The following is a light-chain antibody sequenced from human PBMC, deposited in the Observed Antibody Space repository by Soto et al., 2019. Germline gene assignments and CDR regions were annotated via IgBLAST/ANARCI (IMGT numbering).Light chain of an antibody. CDR3: QQYYNWPLS. J-gene: IGKJ1*01. Sequence: EIVMTQSPATLSVSPGERATLSCRASQSVSSNLAWYLQKPGQAPTLLIYGASTRATGIPARFSGSGSGTEFTLTISSLQSEDFAVYYCQQYYNWPLSFGQGTKVEIK. CDR1: QSVSSN. V-gene: IGKV3-15*01. CDR2: GAS.